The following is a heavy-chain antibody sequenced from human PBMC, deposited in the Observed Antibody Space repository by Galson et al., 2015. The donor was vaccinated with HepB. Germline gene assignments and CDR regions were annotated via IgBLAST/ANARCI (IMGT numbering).Heavy chain of an antibody. D-gene: IGHD3-3*01. V-gene: IGHV4-39*01. J-gene: IGHJ6*02. CDR3: ARHDTNYDFWSGWGYYGMDV. Sequence: ETLSLTCTVSGGSISSSSYYWGWIRQPPGKGLEWIGSIYYSGSTYYNPSLKSRVTISVDTSKNQFSLKLSSVTAADTAVYYCARHDTNYDFWSGWGYYGMDVWGQGTTVTVSS. CDR2: IYYSGST. CDR1: GGSISSSSYY.